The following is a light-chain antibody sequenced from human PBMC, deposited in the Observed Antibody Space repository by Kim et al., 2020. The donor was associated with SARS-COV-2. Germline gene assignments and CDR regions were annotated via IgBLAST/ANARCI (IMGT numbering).Light chain of an antibody. CDR2: GAS. Sequence: EIVLTQSPGTLSLSPGERATLSCRASQSVSSSYLAWYQQKPGQAPRLLIYGASSRATGIPDRFSGSASGTDFTLTISRLEPEDFAVYYCQQYGISPPYTFGQGTKLEI. CDR1: QSVSSSY. V-gene: IGKV3-20*01. J-gene: IGKJ2*01. CDR3: QQYGISPPYT.